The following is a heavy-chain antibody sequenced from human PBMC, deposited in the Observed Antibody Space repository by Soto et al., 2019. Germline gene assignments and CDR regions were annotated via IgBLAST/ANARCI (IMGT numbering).Heavy chain of an antibody. CDR1: GFSFSTFA. D-gene: IGHD3-22*01. Sequence: PGGSLRLSCAASGFSFSTFAMTWVRQAPGKGLEWVSAISGSGGSTYYADSVKGRFTISRDNSKNTLYLQMNSLRAEDTAVYYCAKSHPYETRWGWGQGTLVTVSS. CDR2: ISGSGGST. J-gene: IGHJ4*02. V-gene: IGHV3-23*01. CDR3: AKSHPYETRWG.